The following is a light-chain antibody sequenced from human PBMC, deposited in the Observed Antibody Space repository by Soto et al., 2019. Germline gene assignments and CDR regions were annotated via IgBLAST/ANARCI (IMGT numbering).Light chain of an antibody. CDR1: SSDVGSYKL. CDR2: EGS. Sequence: QSVLTQPASVSGSPGQSITISCTGTSSDVGSYKLVSWYQQHPGKAPKLMIYEGSKRPSGVSNRFSGSKSGNTASLTISGLQAEDEADYYCCSYAGSSTRMFGGGTKLTVL. CDR3: CSYAGSSTRM. J-gene: IGLJ3*02. V-gene: IGLV2-23*01.